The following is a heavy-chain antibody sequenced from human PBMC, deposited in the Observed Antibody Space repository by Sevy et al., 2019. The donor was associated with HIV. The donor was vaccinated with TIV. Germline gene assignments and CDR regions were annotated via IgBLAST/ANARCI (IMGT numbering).Heavy chain of an antibody. CDR3: ASGYSSGYNFDF. Sequence: SETLSLTCTVSGDSISSTTYFWAWIRQPPGKGLEWIGSIYYTGSTYYSPSLQSRVTISADTSKSQFSLRLSSVTAPDTAVYYCASGYSSGYNFDFWGQGSLVTVSS. CDR2: IYYTGST. D-gene: IGHD5-18*01. J-gene: IGHJ4*02. CDR1: GDSISSTTYF. V-gene: IGHV4-39*01.